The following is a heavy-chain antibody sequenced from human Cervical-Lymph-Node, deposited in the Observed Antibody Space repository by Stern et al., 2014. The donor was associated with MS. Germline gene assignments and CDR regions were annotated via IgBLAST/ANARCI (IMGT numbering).Heavy chain of an antibody. J-gene: IGHJ3*02. CDR3: ARDGDSVGTYEGAFDI. CDR2: IYYSGST. Sequence: QAQLVESGPGLVKPSETLSLTCTVSGGSISSYYWSWIRQPPGKGLEWIAYIYYSGSTNYNPSLKSRVTISVDTSKNQFSLKLSSVTAADTAVYYCARDGDSVGTYEGAFDIWGQGTMVTVSS. CDR1: GGSISSYY. V-gene: IGHV4-59*01. D-gene: IGHD1-26*01.